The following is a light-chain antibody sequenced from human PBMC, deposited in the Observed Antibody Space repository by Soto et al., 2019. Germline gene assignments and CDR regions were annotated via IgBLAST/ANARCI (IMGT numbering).Light chain of an antibody. J-gene: IGKJ1*01. CDR3: QQYGSSPRT. CDR1: QTVRNNY. CDR2: DAS. Sequence: EFVLTQSPGTLSLSPGERATLSCRASQTVRNNYLAWYQQKPGQAPRLLIYDASYRATGVPLRFSGSGSGTEFTLTISILESGDSAVYYCQQYGSSPRTFGQGTKVDIK. V-gene: IGKV3-20*01.